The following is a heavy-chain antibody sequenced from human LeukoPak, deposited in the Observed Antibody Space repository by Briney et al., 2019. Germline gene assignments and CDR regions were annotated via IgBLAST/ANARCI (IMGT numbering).Heavy chain of an antibody. Sequence: GGSLRLSCAASGFRFNTFWMSWVRQAPGKGLEWVANIEQDGNEKYYADSAKGRFTIYRDNGKNSLDLQMNSLRADDTAFYYCARDTLGEGEDANYAVYYFDYWGQGTVVTVSS. CDR3: ARDTLGEGEDANYAVYYFDY. CDR2: IEQDGNEK. J-gene: IGHJ4*02. V-gene: IGHV3-7*01. D-gene: IGHD4/OR15-4a*01. CDR1: GFRFNTFW.